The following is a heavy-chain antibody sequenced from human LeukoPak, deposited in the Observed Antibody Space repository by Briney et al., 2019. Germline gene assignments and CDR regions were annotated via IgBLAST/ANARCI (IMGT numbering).Heavy chain of an antibody. Sequence: SETLSLTCTVSGGSISSSSHSWSWIRQPAGKGLEWIGRIFTSGNTYYNPSLKSRVIMSVDTSKNQFSLKLSSVTAADTAVYYCARVSAAGSDYWGQGTLVTVSS. J-gene: IGHJ4*02. CDR3: ARVSAAGSDY. V-gene: IGHV4-61*02. D-gene: IGHD6-13*01. CDR2: IFTSGNT. CDR1: GGSISSSSHS.